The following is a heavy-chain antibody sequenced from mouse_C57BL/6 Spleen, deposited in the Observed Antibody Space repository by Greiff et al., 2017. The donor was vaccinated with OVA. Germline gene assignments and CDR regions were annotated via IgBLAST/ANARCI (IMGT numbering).Heavy chain of an antibody. Sequence: EVKLVESGGGLVQPGGSLSLSCAASGFTFTDYYMSWVRQPPGKALEWLGFIRNKANGYTTEYSASVKGRFTISRDNSQSILYLQMNALRAEDSAIYYWARCHYYGRSNDWYLDVGGTGTTVTVPS. J-gene: IGHJ1*03. D-gene: IGHD1-1*01. CDR2: IRNKANGYTT. CDR3: ARCHYYGRSNDWYLDV. CDR1: GFTFTDYY. V-gene: IGHV7-3*01.